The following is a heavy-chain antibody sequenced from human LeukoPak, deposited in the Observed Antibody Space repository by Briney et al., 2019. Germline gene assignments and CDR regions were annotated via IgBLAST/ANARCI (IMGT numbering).Heavy chain of an antibody. CDR2: IYSGGST. J-gene: IGHJ4*02. CDR3: ARENPVTTDYFDY. Sequence: PGGSLRLSCAASGFSFNNNAMSWVRQAPGKGLEWVSVIYSGGSTYYADSVKGRFTISRDNSKNTLYLQMNSLRAEDTAVYYCARENPVTTDYFDYWGQGTLVTVSS. D-gene: IGHD4-17*01. CDR1: GFSFNNNA. V-gene: IGHV3-66*01.